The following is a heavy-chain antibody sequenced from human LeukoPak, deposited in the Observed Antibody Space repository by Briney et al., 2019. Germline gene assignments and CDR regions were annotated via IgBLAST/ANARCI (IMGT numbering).Heavy chain of an antibody. CDR2: ISAYNGNT. Sequence: ASVKVSCKASGYTFTSYGITWVRQPPGQGLEWMGWISAYNGNTNNAQKLQDRLTMTTDTSTSTAYMELRSLRSDDTAIYYCARVIYSDYTLWDFDYWGQGTLVTVSS. V-gene: IGHV1-18*01. J-gene: IGHJ4*02. D-gene: IGHD5-12*01. CDR3: ARVIYSDYTLWDFDY. CDR1: GYTFTSYG.